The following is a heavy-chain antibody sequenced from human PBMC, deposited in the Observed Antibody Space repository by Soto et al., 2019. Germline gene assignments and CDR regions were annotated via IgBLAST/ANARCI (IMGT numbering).Heavy chain of an antibody. CDR3: ARGGGSSSWDGRSEIDY. CDR2: SSSSGSTV. D-gene: IGHD2-2*01. J-gene: IGHJ4*02. Sequence: QVQLLESGGGLVKPGGSLRLSCTASGFTFSDYYISWIRQARGHRLEWMCYSSSSGSTVYDADSVKARFTISRDNGKNYLYLQMIRVSAEDTAVYYCARGGGSSSWDGRSEIDYWGQGSLVTVSS. CDR1: GFTFSDYY. V-gene: IGHV3-11*01.